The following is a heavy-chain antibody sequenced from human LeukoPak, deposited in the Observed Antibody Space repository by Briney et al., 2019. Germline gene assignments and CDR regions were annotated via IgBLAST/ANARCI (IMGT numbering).Heavy chain of an antibody. Sequence: GSLRLSCAASGFTFSDYYMSWIRQAPGKGLEWVSYISSSGSTIYYADSVKGRFTISRDNAKNSLYLQMNSLRAEDTAVYYCASLTLQDIVVVPAEDFDYWGQGTLVTVSS. V-gene: IGHV3-11*04. CDR1: GFTFSDYY. CDR2: ISSSGSTI. D-gene: IGHD2-2*01. CDR3: ASLTLQDIVVVPAEDFDY. J-gene: IGHJ4*02.